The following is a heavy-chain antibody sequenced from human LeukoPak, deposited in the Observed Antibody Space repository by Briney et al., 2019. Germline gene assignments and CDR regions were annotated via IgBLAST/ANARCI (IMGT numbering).Heavy chain of an antibody. CDR1: GFTFTSSA. Sequence: SVKVSCKASGFTFTSSAVQWVRQARGQRLEWIGWIVVGSGNTNYAQKFQERVTITRDMSTSTAYMELSSLRSEDTAAYYCAADAILGATQTQWGQGTLVTVSS. D-gene: IGHD5-12*01. V-gene: IGHV1-58*01. CDR3: AADAILGATQTQ. CDR2: IVVGSGNT. J-gene: IGHJ4*02.